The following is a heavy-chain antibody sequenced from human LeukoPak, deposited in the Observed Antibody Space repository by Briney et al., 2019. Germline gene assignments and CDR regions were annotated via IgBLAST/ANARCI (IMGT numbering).Heavy chain of an antibody. CDR2: IYYSGST. CDR3: AREMVGGRGWFDR. CDR1: GGSISSYY. J-gene: IGHJ5*02. D-gene: IGHD2-15*01. Sequence: SETLSLTCTVSGGSISSYYWSWIRQPPGKGLEWIGYIYYSGSTNYNPSLKSRVTISVDTSKNQFSLKLSSMTAADTAVYYCAREMVGGRGWFDRWGQGTLVTVSS. V-gene: IGHV4-59*01.